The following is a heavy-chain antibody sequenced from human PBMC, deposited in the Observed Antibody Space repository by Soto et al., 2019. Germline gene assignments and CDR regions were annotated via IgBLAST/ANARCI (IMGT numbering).Heavy chain of an antibody. CDR1: GGTLSSYT. CDR2: IIPILGIA. D-gene: IGHD2-2*01. Sequence: GASVKVSCKASGGTLSSYTISWVRQAPGQGLEWMGRIIPILGIANYAQKFQGRVTITADKSTSTAYMELSSLRSEDTAVYYCAREIEDIVVVPAPRWFDPWGQGTLVTVSS. CDR3: AREIEDIVVVPAPRWFDP. J-gene: IGHJ5*02. V-gene: IGHV1-69*04.